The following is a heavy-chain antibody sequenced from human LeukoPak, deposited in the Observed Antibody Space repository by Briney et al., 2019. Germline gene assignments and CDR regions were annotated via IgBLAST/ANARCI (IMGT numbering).Heavy chain of an antibody. Sequence: PSETLSLTCTVSGGSISSNSYYWGWIRQPPGKGLEWIGSIYYSGRTYYNPSLKSRVTMSVDTSNNQFSLQLSSVTAADTAVYYCARVGNSGYDDRGSFDYWGQGTLVTVSS. CDR1: GGSISSNSYY. CDR2: IYYSGRT. D-gene: IGHD5-12*01. CDR3: ARVGNSGYDDRGSFDY. J-gene: IGHJ4*02. V-gene: IGHV4-39*07.